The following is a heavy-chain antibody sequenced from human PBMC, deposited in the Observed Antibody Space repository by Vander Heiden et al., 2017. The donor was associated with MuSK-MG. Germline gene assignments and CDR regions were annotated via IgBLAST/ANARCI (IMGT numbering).Heavy chain of an antibody. J-gene: IGHJ1*01. D-gene: IGHD2-21*02. Sequence: EVRLLESGGGLVQPGGSLRLSCAASGFTFSSHAMTWVRRAPGKGLEWVSSISGSGVSTYYADSVKGRFTLSRDNSKNTLYLQMNSLRAEDTALYYCAKDRYCGGDCYTFQHWGQGTLVAVSS. CDR1: GFTFSSHA. CDR2: ISGSGVST. V-gene: IGHV3-23*01. CDR3: AKDRYCGGDCYTFQH.